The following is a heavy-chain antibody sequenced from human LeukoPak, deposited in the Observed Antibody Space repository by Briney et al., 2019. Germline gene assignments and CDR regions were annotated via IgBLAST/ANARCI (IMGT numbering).Heavy chain of an antibody. Sequence: GGSLRLSCAASGFTFSNYDMHWVRQATGKGLEWVSAFHTAGDTHYSGSVKGRFATSRGNAKNSFYLQMNNLRAGDTAVYYCARGSCSSRSCYKRVNGLDVWGQGTPVTVSS. CDR1: GFTFSNYD. CDR3: ARGSCSSRSCYKRVNGLDV. CDR2: FHTAGDT. D-gene: IGHD2-2*01. V-gene: IGHV3-13*01. J-gene: IGHJ6*02.